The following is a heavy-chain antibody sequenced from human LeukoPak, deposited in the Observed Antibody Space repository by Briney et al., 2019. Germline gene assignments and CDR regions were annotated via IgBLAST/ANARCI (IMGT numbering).Heavy chain of an antibody. CDR1: GGSISGYY. J-gene: IGHJ5*02. V-gene: IGHV4-4*07. Sequence: SETLSLTCTVSGGSISGYYWSWIRQPAGKGLEWIGRIYNSGSTIYNPSLKSRVTVPADTSKNQFSLKLSSVTAADTAVYYCARDLTTPPYNWFDPWGQGILVTVSS. D-gene: IGHD4/OR15-4a*01. CDR2: IYNSGST. CDR3: ARDLTTPPYNWFDP.